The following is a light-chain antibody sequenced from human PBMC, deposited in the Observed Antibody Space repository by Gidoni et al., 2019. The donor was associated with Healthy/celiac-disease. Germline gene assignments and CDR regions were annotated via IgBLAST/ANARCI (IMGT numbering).Light chain of an antibody. CDR1: QSVSSN. V-gene: IGKV3-15*01. CDR2: GAS. Sequence: EIVMTQSPATLSVSPGERATLSCRASQSVSSNLAWYQQKPGQAPRLLIYGASTRATGIPARFSGSGSGTEFTLTISSLQSEDFAVYYCQQYNNWPWTFDTXDQGGNQT. J-gene: IGKJ1*01. CDR3: QQYNNWPWT.